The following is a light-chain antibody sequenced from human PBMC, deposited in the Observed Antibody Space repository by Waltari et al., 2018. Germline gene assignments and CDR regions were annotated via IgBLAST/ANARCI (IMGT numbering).Light chain of an antibody. V-gene: IGLV2-11*01. Sequence: PGKAPKVMIYDVTKRPSGVPDRFSGSKSGNTASLTISGLQAEDEADYYCCSYAGSDTSLGSNTWVFGGGTKLTVL. J-gene: IGLJ3*02. CDR2: DVT. CDR3: CSYAGSDTSLGSNTWV.